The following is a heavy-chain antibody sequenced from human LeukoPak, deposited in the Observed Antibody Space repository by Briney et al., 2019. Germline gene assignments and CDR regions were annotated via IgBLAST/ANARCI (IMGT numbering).Heavy chain of an antibody. Sequence: ASVKVSCKASGYTFTGYYMHWVRQAPGQGLEWMGGIIPIFGTANYAQKFQGRVTITADKSKSTAYMELSSLRSEDTAVYYCARSSIIAAAGPYYFDYWGQGTLVTVSS. CDR1: GYTFTGYY. J-gene: IGHJ4*02. CDR2: IIPIFGTA. CDR3: ARSSIIAAAGPYYFDY. V-gene: IGHV1-69*06. D-gene: IGHD6-13*01.